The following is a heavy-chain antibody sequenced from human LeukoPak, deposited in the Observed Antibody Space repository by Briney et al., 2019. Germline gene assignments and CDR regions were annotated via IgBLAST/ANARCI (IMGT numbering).Heavy chain of an antibody. CDR2: IYKSGST. CDR3: AREWSSGWAEFDY. Sequence: SETLSLTCTVSGGSISNSYWSWIRQSPGKGLEWIGYIYKSGSTNYNLSLKSRVTISVDTSKNQFSLKLTSVTAADTAVYYCAREWSSGWAEFDYWGQGTLVTVSS. CDR1: GGSISNSY. J-gene: IGHJ4*02. D-gene: IGHD6-25*01. V-gene: IGHV4-59*01.